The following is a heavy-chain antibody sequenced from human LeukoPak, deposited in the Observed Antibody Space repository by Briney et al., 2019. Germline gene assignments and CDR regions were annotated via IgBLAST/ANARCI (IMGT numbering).Heavy chain of an antibody. D-gene: IGHD2-21*01. V-gene: IGHV3-30*02. CDR2: IRCDGSNK. J-gene: IGHJ6*03. CDR1: GFTFSSYG. Sequence: GGSLRLSCAASGFTFSSYGMHWVRQAPGKGLEWVAFIRCDGSNKYYADSVKGRFTISRDNSKNTLYLQMNSLRAEDTVVYYCASNSYCGGDCYYYYYMDVWGKGTTVTVSS. CDR3: ASNSYCGGDCYYYYYMDV.